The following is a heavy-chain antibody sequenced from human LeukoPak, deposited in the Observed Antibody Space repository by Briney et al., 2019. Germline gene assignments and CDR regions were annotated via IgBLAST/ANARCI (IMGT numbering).Heavy chain of an antibody. J-gene: IGHJ4*02. CDR2: ISGGGETT. Sequence: GGSLRLSCAASGFTFNNYAMNWVRQAPGKGLEWVSSISGGGETTYYADSAKGRFTISMDNSQNTLYLQMNSLRAEDTAVYYCARDYADYVGYFFFDYWGQGTLVTVSS. CDR1: GFTFNNYA. D-gene: IGHD4-17*01. V-gene: IGHV3-23*01. CDR3: ARDYADYVGYFFFDY.